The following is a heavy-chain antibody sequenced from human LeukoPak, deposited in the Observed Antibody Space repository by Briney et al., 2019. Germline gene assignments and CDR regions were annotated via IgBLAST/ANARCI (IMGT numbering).Heavy chain of an antibody. D-gene: IGHD6-19*01. J-gene: IGHJ6*03. Sequence: GESLKISCKGSGYSFTSYWIGWVRQMPGKGLEWMGIIHPGDSDIRYSPSFQGQVTISADKSISTAYLQWSSLKASDTAIYYCARAGTYYYYHMDVWGKGTTVTVFS. CDR2: IHPGDSDI. CDR1: GYSFTSYW. CDR3: ARAGTYYYYHMDV. V-gene: IGHV5-51*01.